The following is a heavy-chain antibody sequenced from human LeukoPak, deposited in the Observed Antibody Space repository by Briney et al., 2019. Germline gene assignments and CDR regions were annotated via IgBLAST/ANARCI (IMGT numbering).Heavy chain of an antibody. CDR2: TYSDSST. Sequence: GGSLRLSCAASGFTVSNNYMSWVRQAPGKGLGWVSITYSDSSTNYADSVKGRFTISRDTSQNTLSLQMNSLRAEDTAVYYCVRKNRDFNAAFDIWGQGTVVTVPS. V-gene: IGHV3-53*01. CDR3: VRKNRDFNAAFDI. CDR1: GFTVSNNY. J-gene: IGHJ3*02. D-gene: IGHD2-21*02.